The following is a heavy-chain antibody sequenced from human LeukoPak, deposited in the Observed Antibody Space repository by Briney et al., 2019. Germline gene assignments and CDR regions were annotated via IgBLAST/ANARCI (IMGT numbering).Heavy chain of an antibody. CDR3: ARGFGSGTSPIDL. V-gene: IGHV4-4*07. CDR2: IYATDLT. D-gene: IGHD3-10*01. J-gene: IGHJ5*02. Sequence: PSQTLSLTCTVSGRSIRSVYWNWIRQSAGKGLEWIGRIYATDLTNYNPSLKSRVTLSVDMSKNELSLTLKSVTAADTAVYYCARGFGSGTSPIDLWGQGALVTVSS. CDR1: GRSIRSVY.